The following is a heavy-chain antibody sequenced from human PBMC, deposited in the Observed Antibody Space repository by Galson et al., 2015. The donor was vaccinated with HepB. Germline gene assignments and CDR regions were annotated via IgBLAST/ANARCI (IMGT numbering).Heavy chain of an antibody. Sequence: SLTCTVSGGSISSYYWSWIRQPPGKGLEWIGYIYYSGSTNYNPSLKSRVTISVDTSKNQFSLKLSSVTAADTAVHYCARRANRGSGWCPRSATAVFDYWGQGTLVTVSS. J-gene: IGHJ4*02. V-gene: IGHV4-59*08. CDR3: ARRANRGSGWCPRSATAVFDY. CDR2: IYYSGST. CDR1: GGSISSYY. D-gene: IGHD6-19*01.